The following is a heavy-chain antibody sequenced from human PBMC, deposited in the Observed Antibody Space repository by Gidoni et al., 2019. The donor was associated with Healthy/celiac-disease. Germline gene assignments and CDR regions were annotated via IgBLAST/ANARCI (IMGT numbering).Heavy chain of an antibody. CDR2: IYYSGST. D-gene: IGHD3-22*01. CDR1: GGSISSRSYY. J-gene: IGHJ3*02. Sequence: QLQLQESGPGLVKPSETLSFTCTVSGGSISSRSYYWGWIRQPPGKGLEWIGSIYYSGSTYYNPSLKSRVTISVDTSKNQFSLKLSSVTAADTAVYYCARRTHYYDSSGYYGGQEAFDIWGQGTMVTVSS. CDR3: ARRTHYYDSSGYYGGQEAFDI. V-gene: IGHV4-39*01.